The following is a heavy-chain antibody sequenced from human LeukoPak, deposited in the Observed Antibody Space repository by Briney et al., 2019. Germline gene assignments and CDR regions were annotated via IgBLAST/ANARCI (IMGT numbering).Heavy chain of an antibody. CDR3: ASLSLGHY. V-gene: IGHV3-53*01. J-gene: IGHJ4*02. D-gene: IGHD6-6*01. Sequence: GGSLRLSCAASGFTFSSYSMNWVRQAPGKGLEWVSVIYSGGSTYYADSVKGRFTISRDTSKNTLSLQMNSLRAEDTAVYYCASLSLGHYWGQGTLVTVSS. CDR2: IYSGGST. CDR1: GFTFSSYS.